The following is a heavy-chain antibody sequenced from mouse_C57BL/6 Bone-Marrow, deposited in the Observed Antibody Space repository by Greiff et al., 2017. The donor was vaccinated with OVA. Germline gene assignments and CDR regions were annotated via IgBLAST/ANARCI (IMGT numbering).Heavy chain of an antibody. CDR2: ISYDGSN. D-gene: IGHD1-1*01. CDR1: GYSITSGYY. CDR3: ARDRYYYGSSSFDY. Sequence: ESGPGLVKPSQSLSLTCSVTGYSITSGYYWNWIRQFPGNKLEWMGYISYDGSNNYNPSLKNRISITRDTSKHQFFLKLNSVTTEDTATYYCARDRYYYGSSSFDYWGQGTTLTVSS. V-gene: IGHV3-6*01. J-gene: IGHJ2*01.